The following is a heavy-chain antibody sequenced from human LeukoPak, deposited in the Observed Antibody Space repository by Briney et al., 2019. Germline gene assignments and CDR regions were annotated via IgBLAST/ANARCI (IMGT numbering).Heavy chain of an antibody. J-gene: IGHJ4*02. CDR3: ARGGMTGYHLIMRR. CDR2: INHSGST. CDR1: GGSFSGYY. Sequence: SETLSLTCAVYGGSFSGYYWSWIRQPPGKGLEWIGEINHSGSTNYNPSLKSRVTISVDTSKNQFSLKLSSVTAADTAVYHCARGGMTGYHLIMRRWGQGTLVTVSS. V-gene: IGHV4-34*01. D-gene: IGHD3-9*01.